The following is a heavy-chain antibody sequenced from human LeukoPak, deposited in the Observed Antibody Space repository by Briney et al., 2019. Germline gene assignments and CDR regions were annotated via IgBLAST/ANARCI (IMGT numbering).Heavy chain of an antibody. Sequence: SETLSLTCTVSGDSITGSTYYWGWIRQPPGKGLEWTGSMYYSGSTYYNPSLKSRVTMSADTSKNQVSLHLRSVTAADTAVYYCARQYYDSTGYYYFDYWGQGTLVTVSS. CDR3: ARQYYDSTGYYYFDY. J-gene: IGHJ4*02. CDR2: MYYSGST. D-gene: IGHD3-22*01. V-gene: IGHV4-39*01. CDR1: GDSITGSTYY.